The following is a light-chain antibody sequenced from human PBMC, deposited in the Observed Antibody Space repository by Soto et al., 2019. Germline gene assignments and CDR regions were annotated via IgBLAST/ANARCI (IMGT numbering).Light chain of an antibody. CDR1: QGISNY. CDR3: QKYNSAPPWT. V-gene: IGKV1-27*01. CDR2: AAS. J-gene: IGKJ1*01. Sequence: DIQMTKSPSSLSASEGDRVTITCRASQGISNYLAWYQQKPGKVPKLLIYAASTLQSGVPSRFSGSGSGTDFTLTISSLQPEDVATYYCQKYNSAPPWTFGQGTKVDI.